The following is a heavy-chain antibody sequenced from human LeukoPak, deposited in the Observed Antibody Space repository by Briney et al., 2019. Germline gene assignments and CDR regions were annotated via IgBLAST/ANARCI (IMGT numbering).Heavy chain of an antibody. CDR2: ISGGGRTI. J-gene: IGHJ3*02. Sequence: PGGPLRLSCAASGFTFSDYYMTWIRQAPGKGLEWVSYISGGGRTIYYADSVKGRFIISRDNAKNSLYLQLNSLRAEDTAVYYCVRVGRTVAAAGFGAFEIWGQGTVVTVFS. CDR1: GFTFSDYY. D-gene: IGHD6-13*01. CDR3: VRVGRTVAAAGFGAFEI. V-gene: IGHV3-11*01.